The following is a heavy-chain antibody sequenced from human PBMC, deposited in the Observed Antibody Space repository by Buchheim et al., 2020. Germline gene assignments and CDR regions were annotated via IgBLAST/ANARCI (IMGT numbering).Heavy chain of an antibody. D-gene: IGHD6-19*01. CDR3: ASGQWLAYYFDY. J-gene: IGHJ4*02. CDR2: INHSGST. V-gene: IGHV4-34*01. Sequence: QVQLQQWGAGLLKPSETLSLTCAVYGGSFSGYYWSWIRQPPGKGLEWIGEINHSGSTNYNPSLKSRVTTSVDTSKNQFSLKLSSVTAADTAVYYCASGQWLAYYFDYWGQGTL. CDR1: GGSFSGYY.